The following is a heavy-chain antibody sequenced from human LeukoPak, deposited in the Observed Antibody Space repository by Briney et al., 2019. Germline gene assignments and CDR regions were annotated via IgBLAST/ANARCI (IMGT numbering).Heavy chain of an antibody. J-gene: IGHJ4*02. CDR2: IYYSGST. CDR1: GGSISSYY. CDR3: AREELLAAAGFC. Sequence: PSETLSLTCTVSGGSISSYYWSWIRQPPGKGLEWIGYIYYSGSTNYNPSLKSRVTMSVDTSKNQFSLKLSSVTAADTAVYYCAREELLAAAGFCWGQGTLVTVSS. V-gene: IGHV4-59*12. D-gene: IGHD6-13*01.